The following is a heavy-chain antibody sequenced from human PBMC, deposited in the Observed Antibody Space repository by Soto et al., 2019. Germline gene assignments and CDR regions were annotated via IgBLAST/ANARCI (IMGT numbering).Heavy chain of an antibody. J-gene: IGHJ4*02. Sequence: PGGSLRLSCAASGFTFSSYSMNWVRQAPGKGLEWVSSISSSSSYIYYADSVKGRFTISRDNAKNSLYLQMNSRRAEDTAVYYCARGNYDFWSGYYTPTTHPTDYWGQGTLVTVSS. V-gene: IGHV3-21*01. CDR2: ISSSSSYI. D-gene: IGHD3-3*01. CDR1: GFTFSSYS. CDR3: ARGNYDFWSGYYTPTTHPTDY.